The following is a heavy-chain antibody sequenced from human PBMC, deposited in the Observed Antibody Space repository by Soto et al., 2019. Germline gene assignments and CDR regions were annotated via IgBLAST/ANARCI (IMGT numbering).Heavy chain of an antibody. V-gene: IGHV4-59*08. J-gene: IGHJ4*02. CDR3: DAIAAHYFDY. D-gene: IGHD6-6*01. CDR2: IYYSGST. CDR1: GGSVSSYY. Sequence: SETLSLTCTVSGGSVSSYYWSWIRQSPEKGLEWIGYIYYSGSTKYKPSLKSRVTISVDTSKSQFSLKVSSATAADTAVYYCDAIAAHYFDYWGQGTLVTVSS.